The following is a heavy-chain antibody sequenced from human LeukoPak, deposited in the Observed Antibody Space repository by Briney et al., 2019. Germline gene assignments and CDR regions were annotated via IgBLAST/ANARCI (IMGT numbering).Heavy chain of an antibody. J-gene: IGHJ5*02. D-gene: IGHD2-2*01. CDR2: ISGGGGST. CDR3: ARSPTAINGYFDP. CDR1: GFTFSSYA. Sequence: GGSLRLSCAASGFTFSSYAMNWVRKAPGKGLGWASVISGGGGSTYYADSVKGRFTISRDNSKNTLYLQMNSLRADDTAVYYCARSPTAINGYFDPWGQGTLVTVSS. V-gene: IGHV3-23*01.